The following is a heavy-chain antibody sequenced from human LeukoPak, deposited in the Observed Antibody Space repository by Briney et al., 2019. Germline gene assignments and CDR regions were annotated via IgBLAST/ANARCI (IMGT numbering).Heavy chain of an antibody. D-gene: IGHD6-13*01. CDR3: ARVYYSSSYDYWYFDL. Sequence: SETLSLTCTVSGGSINGYYWSWIRQPPGKGLEWIGYIYYSGSTNYNPSLKSRVTISVDTSKNQFSLKLSSVTAADTAVYYCARVYYSSSYDYWYFDLWGRGTLVTVSS. CDR1: GGSINGYY. J-gene: IGHJ2*01. V-gene: IGHV4-59*01. CDR2: IYYSGST.